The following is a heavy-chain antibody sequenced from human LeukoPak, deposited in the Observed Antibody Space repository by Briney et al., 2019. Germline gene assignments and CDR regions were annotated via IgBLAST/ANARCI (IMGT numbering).Heavy chain of an antibody. CDR1: GYTFTGYY. V-gene: IGHV1-2*02. CDR3: ARGNYGFGGFDY. J-gene: IGHJ4*02. D-gene: IGHD3-10*01. Sequence: GESLKISCKGSGYTFTGYYMHWVRQAPGQGLEWMGWINPNSGGTNYAQKFQGRVTMTRDTSISTAYMELSRLRSDDTAVYYCARGNYGFGGFDYWGQGTLVTVSS. CDR2: INPNSGGT.